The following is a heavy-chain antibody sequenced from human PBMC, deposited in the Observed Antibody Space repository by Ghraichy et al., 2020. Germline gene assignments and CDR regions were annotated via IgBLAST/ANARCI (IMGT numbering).Heavy chain of an antibody. CDR2: IYYSGST. CDR3: ARRSGYIVGGMDV. V-gene: IGHV4-31*03. CDR1: GGSISSGGYY. J-gene: IGHJ6*02. Sequence: SETLSLTCPVSGGSISSGGYYWSWIHQHPGKGLEWIGYIYYSGSTSYNPSLKSRVTISVDTSKNQFSLKLSSVTAADTAAYYCARRSGYIVGGMDVWGQGTTVTVSS. D-gene: IGHD3-3*01.